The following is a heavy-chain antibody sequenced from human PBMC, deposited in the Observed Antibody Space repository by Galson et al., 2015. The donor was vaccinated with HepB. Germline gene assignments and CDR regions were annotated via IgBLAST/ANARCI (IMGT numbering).Heavy chain of an antibody. J-gene: IGHJ4*02. V-gene: IGHV1-18*01. CDR3: ARESMPGPWGDY. D-gene: IGHD7-27*01. Sequence: SVKVSCKASGYMFTKYGVSWVRQAPGQGLEWMGWISAKNGNTRYAQKLQDRVTMTTDTSTSTAYMELRSLRSDDTAMYYCARESMPGPWGDYWGQGTLVTVSS. CDR2: ISAKNGNT. CDR1: GYMFTKYG.